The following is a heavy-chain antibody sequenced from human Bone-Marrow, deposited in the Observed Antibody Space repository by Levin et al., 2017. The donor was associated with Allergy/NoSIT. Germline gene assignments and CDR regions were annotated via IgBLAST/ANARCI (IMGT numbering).Heavy chain of an antibody. J-gene: IGHJ4*02. Sequence: GALRLSCEASGFSFSTYAMTWVRQAPGKGLEWVSAMSGTGGPTYYADSVKGRFTVSRDTSKNTVYLQMDSLRVEDTAVYYCAKDWGYNYGIQEHWGQGTLVTVSS. CDR3: AKDWGYNYGIQEH. CDR2: MSGTGGPT. V-gene: IGHV3-23*01. D-gene: IGHD5-18*01. CDR1: GFSFSTYA.